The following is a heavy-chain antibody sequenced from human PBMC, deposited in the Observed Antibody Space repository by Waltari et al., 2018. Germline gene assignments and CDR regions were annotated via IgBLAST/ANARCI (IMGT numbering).Heavy chain of an antibody. CDR2: IISSGDGT. CDR3: ARDTQQQLGLFDY. J-gene: IGHJ4*02. V-gene: IGHV3-48*03. D-gene: IGHD6-13*01. CDR1: GFTLSSYE. Sequence: EVQLVESGGGLVQPGGSLRLSCAASGFTLSSYEMNWARQAPGRGLEWVSYIISSGDGTYYADSVKGRFTISRDNAKNSLYLQMNSLRVEDTAVYYCARDTQQQLGLFDYWGQGTLVTVSS.